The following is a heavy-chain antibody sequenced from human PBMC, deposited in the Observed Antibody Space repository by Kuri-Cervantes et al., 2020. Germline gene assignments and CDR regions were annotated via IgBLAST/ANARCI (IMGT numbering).Heavy chain of an antibody. CDR1: GGSISSYY. CDR2: IYTSGGT. D-gene: IGHD3-22*01. CDR3: ASRNYYDSSESWGAFDI. V-gene: IGHV4-4*07. J-gene: IGHJ3*02. Sequence: GSLRLSCTVSGGSISSYYWSWIRQPAGKGLEWIGRIYTSGGTNYNPSLKSRVTMSVDTSKNQFSLKLSSVTAADTAVYYCASRNYYDSSESWGAFDIWGQGTMVTVSS.